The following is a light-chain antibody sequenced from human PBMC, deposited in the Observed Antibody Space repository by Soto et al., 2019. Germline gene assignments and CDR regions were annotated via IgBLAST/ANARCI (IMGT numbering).Light chain of an antibody. CDR1: QSINSF. V-gene: IGKV1-39*01. CDR3: QQSDSTPYT. Sequence: DIQMTQSPSSLSASVGDRVIITCRASQSINSFLNWYQEQPGKAPKLLIHAASSLQSGVPSRFSGSGSGTDFTLTISSLQPEDFATYYCQQSDSTPYTFGQGTKLEIK. J-gene: IGKJ2*01. CDR2: AAS.